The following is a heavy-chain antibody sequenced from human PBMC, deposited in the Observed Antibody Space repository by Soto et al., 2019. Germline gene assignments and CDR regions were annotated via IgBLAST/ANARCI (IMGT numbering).Heavy chain of an antibody. CDR3: ARDEQYYDFWRVMDV. V-gene: IGHV3-74*01. J-gene: IGHJ6*03. D-gene: IGHD3-3*01. CDR2: INSDGSST. CDR1: GFTFSSYW. Sequence: GGSLRLSCAASGFTFSSYWMHWVRQAPGKGLVWVSRINSDGSSTSYADSVKGRFTISRDNAKNTLYLQMNSLRAEDTAVYYCARDEQYYDFWRVMDVWGKGTTVTVSS.